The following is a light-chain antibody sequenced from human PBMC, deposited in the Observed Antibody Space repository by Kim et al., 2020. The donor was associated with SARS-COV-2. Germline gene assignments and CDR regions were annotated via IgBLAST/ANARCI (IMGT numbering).Light chain of an antibody. CDR3: SAYTSRSTLYV. J-gene: IGLJ1*01. CDR1: SSDVGSYNY. V-gene: IGLV2-14*01. CDR2: DVS. Sequence: SITISRSGSSSDVGSYNYVSCYQQHPGKAPKLMIYDVSKRPSGVSHRSSGSKCANTASLIISGLQDDDEADYYCSAYTSRSTLYVFGTGTKVTVL.